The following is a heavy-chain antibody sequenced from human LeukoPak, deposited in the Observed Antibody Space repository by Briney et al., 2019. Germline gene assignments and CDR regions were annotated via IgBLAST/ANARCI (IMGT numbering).Heavy chain of an antibody. D-gene: IGHD4-23*01. Sequence: ASVKVSCKASGYTFTGYYMHWVRQAPGQGLEWMGIINPSGGSTSYAQKFQGRVTMTRDMSTSTVYMELSSLRSEDTAVYYCARDLYGGNSNDAFDIWGQGTMVTVSS. CDR1: GYTFTGYY. CDR2: INPSGGST. V-gene: IGHV1-46*01. CDR3: ARDLYGGNSNDAFDI. J-gene: IGHJ3*02.